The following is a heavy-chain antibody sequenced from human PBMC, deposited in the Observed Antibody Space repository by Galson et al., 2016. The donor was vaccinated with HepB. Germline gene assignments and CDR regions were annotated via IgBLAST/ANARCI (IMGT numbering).Heavy chain of an antibody. CDR3: AGASNGYISY. D-gene: IGHD5-24*01. CDR1: GDSVSSNGAA. CDR2: TYYRSRWFR. V-gene: IGHV6-1*01. J-gene: IGHJ4*02. Sequence: CAISGDSVSSNGAAWSWVRQSPSRGLEWLGRTYYRSRWFRGYAVSVKGRITINPDTSKNQFSLQLDPVTPEDTAVYYCAGASNGYISYWGQGTLVTVSS.